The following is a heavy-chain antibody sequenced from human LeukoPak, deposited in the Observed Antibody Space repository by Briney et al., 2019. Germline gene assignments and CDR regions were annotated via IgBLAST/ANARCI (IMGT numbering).Heavy chain of an antibody. CDR1: GGSISRYY. Sequence: SDKLSLTCNVSGGSISRYYCSWIRQPPGNGQEWIGYIYYSGSTNYNPSLKSRVTISVDTSKNQFSLKLSSVTAADTAVYYCARARASGSLAFDIWGQGTMVTVSS. J-gene: IGHJ3*02. CDR2: IYYSGST. D-gene: IGHD1-14*01. V-gene: IGHV4-59*07. CDR3: ARARASGSLAFDI.